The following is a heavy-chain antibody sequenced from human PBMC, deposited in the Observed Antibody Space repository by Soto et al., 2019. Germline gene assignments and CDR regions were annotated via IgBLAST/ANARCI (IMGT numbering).Heavy chain of an antibody. Sequence: VQLVESGGGLVQPGGSLRLSCAASGFTFSSYWMSWVRQAPGKGLEWVANIKQDGSEKYYVDSVKGRFTISRDNAKNSLCLQMNSLQAEDTAVYYCAREQWLPHYYFDYWGQGTLVTVSS. CDR3: AREQWLPHYYFDY. V-gene: IGHV3-7*03. CDR1: GFTFSSYW. CDR2: IKQDGSEK. J-gene: IGHJ4*02. D-gene: IGHD6-19*01.